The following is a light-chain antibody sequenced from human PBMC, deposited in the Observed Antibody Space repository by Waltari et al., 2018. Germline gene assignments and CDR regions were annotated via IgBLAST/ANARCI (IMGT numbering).Light chain of an antibody. CDR2: GAS. J-gene: IGKJ1*01. CDR1: QSVSSN. V-gene: IGKV3-15*01. CDR3: QQYNDWPPWT. Sequence: EIVMTQSPVTLSVSPGERVTLSCRASQSVSSNLAWYQQKPGQAPRLLIYGASTRATGIPARFSGSGSGAEFTLTISSLQSEDFAVYYCQQYNDWPPWTFGQGTKVEI.